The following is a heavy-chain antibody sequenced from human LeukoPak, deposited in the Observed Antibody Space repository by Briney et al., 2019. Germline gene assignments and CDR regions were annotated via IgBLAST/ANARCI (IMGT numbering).Heavy chain of an antibody. J-gene: IGHJ4*02. CDR3: AKDRDPRDLYSGYEPFDY. CDR2: ISGSGGST. D-gene: IGHD5-12*01. CDR1: GFTFSSYA. V-gene: IGHV3-23*01. Sequence: GGSLRLSCAASGFTFSSYAMSWVRQAPGKGLEWVSAISGSGGSTYYADSVKCRFTISRDNSKNTLYLQMNSLRAEDTAVYYCAKDRDPRDLYSGYEPFDYWGQGTLVTVSS.